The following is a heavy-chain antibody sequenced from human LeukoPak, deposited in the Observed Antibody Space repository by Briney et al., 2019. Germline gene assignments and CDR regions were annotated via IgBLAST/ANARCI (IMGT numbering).Heavy chain of an antibody. Sequence: GGSLRLSCAASGFTFSSYSMDWVRQAPGKGLEWVSYISSSAITIYYADSVKGRFTISRDNAKNSLYLQMNSLRAEDTAVYYCAKVISSSWPPFFDSWGQGTLVTVSS. CDR1: GFTFSSYS. V-gene: IGHV3-48*01. CDR3: AKVISSSWPPFFDS. CDR2: ISSSAITI. J-gene: IGHJ4*02. D-gene: IGHD6-13*01.